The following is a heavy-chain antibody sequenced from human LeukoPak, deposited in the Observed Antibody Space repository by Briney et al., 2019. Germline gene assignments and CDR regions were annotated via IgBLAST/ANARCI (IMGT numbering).Heavy chain of an antibody. V-gene: IGHV4-61*02. D-gene: IGHD3-3*01. J-gene: IGHJ5*02. CDR1: GGSISSGSYY. Sequence: SQTLSLTRTVSGGSISSGSYYWSWIRQPAGKGLEWIGRIYTSGSTNYNPSLKSRVTISVDTSKNQFSLKLSSVTAADTAVYYCARDRNYDFWSGYTNWFDPWGQGTLVTASS. CDR2: IYTSGST. CDR3: ARDRNYDFWSGYTNWFDP.